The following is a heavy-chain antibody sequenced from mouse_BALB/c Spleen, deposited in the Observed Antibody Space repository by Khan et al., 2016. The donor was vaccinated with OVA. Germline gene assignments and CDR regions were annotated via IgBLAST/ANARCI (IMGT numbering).Heavy chain of an antibody. D-gene: IGHD3-2*02. CDR1: GYIFTSYW. CDR3: AREEALYYFDY. CDR2: IYPGTDNT. J-gene: IGHJ2*01. V-gene: IGHV1S132*01. Sequence: QLQESEAELVRLGASVKLSCKTSGYIFTSYWIHWVKQRSGQGLEWIARIYPGTDNTYYNETLKDKSTLTADKSSSTAYMQLSSLKSEDSAVYFCAREEALYYFDYWGQGTTLTVSS.